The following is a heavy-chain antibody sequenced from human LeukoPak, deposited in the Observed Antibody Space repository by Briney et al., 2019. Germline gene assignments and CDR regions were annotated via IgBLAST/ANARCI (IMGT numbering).Heavy chain of an antibody. D-gene: IGHD2-2*01. Sequence: GGSLRLSCAASGFTFSDYYMSWIRQAPGKGLEWVSYISSSGTTIYYADSVKGRFTISRDNAKNSLYLRMNSLRAEDTAVYYCARDGSTNCCDAFDIWGQGTMVTVSS. CDR3: ARDGSTNCCDAFDI. V-gene: IGHV3-11*04. CDR1: GFTFSDYY. J-gene: IGHJ3*02. CDR2: ISSSGTTI.